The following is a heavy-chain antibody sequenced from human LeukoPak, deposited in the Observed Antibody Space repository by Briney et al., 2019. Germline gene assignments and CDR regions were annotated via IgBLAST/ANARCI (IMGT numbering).Heavy chain of an antibody. J-gene: IGHJ4*02. D-gene: IGHD2-15*01. CDR3: AKSHSVAQRGYFDY. CDR1: GFTPSYNH. Sequence: GGSLRLSCAASGFTPSYNHMTWVRQAPGKGLEWLSTISDSGRSTYYADSVKGRFTISRDNSKNTLYLQMNSLRAEDTAVYYCAKSHSVAQRGYFDYWGQGTLVTVSS. V-gene: IGHV3-23*01. CDR2: ISDSGRST.